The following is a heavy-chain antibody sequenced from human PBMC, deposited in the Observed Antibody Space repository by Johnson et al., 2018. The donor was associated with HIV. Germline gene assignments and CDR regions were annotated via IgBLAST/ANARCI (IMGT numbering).Heavy chain of an antibody. CDR3: VTRDPTHRPGAFDI. J-gene: IGHJ3*02. V-gene: IGHV3-66*01. CDR2: IYSGGRT. CDR1: GFTVKSNY. Sequence: VQLVESGGGVVQPGRSLRLSCAVSGFTVKSNYINWVRQAPGKGLECVSGIYSGGRTYYADSVKGRFTISRDNSKNTLYLQMNSLRAEDTAVYYCVTRDPTHRPGAFDIWGQGTLVTVSS. D-gene: IGHD1-14*01.